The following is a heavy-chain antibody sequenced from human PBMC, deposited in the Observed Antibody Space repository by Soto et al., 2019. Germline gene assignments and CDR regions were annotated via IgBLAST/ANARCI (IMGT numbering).Heavy chain of an antibody. CDR2: ISGSGGST. Sequence: GSLRLSCAASGFSFSTYWMHWVRQAPGKGLEWVSAISGSGGSTYYADSVKGRFTISRDNSKNTLYLQVNSLRAEDTAVYYCAYSSTPFDYWGQGTLVTVSS. D-gene: IGHD6-13*01. CDR1: GFSFSTYW. CDR3: AYSSTPFDY. V-gene: IGHV3-23*01. J-gene: IGHJ4*02.